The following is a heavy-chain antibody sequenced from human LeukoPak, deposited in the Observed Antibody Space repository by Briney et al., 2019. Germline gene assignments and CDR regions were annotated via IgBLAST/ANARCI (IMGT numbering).Heavy chain of an antibody. D-gene: IGHD2-15*01. CDR3: ARGGYCSGGSCYQDDAFDI. CDR2: NNAGNGNT. CDR1: GYTFTSYA. V-gene: IGHV1-3*01. J-gene: IGHJ3*02. Sequence: ASVKVSCKASGYTFTSYAMHWVRQAPGQRLEWMGWNNAGNGNTKYSQKFQGRVTITRDTSASTAYMELSSLRSEDTAVYYCARGGYCSGGSCYQDDAFDIWGQGTMVTVSS.